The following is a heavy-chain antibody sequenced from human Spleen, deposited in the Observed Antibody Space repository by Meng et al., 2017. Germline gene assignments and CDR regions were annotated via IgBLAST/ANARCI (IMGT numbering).Heavy chain of an antibody. D-gene: IGHD1-26*01. CDR3: ARVRGWELLDY. Sequence: QMQLVQSGAEVKKPGASVKVSCKASGYTFTGYYMHWVRQATGHGLGWMGLINPDSGGTNYAQKFQGRVTMTRDTSISTAYMELSRLRSDDTAVYYCARVRGWELLDYWGQGTLVTVSS. J-gene: IGHJ4*02. CDR1: GYTFTGYY. CDR2: INPDSGGT. V-gene: IGHV1-2*06.